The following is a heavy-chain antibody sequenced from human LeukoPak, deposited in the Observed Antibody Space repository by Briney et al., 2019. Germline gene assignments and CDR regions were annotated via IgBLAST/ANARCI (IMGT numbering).Heavy chain of an antibody. J-gene: IGHJ4*02. CDR1: GGTFSSYA. CDR2: IIPIFGTA. CDR3: ARSRPRVTYFFDY. Sequence: ASVKVSCKASGGTFSSYAISWVRQAPGQGLEWMGGIIPIFGTANYAQKFQGRVTITTDESTSTAYMELSSLRSEDTAVYYCARSRPRVTYFFDYWGQGTLVTVSS. V-gene: IGHV1-69*05. D-gene: IGHD3-16*01.